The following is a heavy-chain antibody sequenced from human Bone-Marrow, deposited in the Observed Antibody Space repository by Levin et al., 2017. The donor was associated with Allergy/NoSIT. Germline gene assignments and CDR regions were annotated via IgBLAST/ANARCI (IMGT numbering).Heavy chain of an antibody. CDR1: GFTFSSYA. J-gene: IGHJ3*01. CDR3: AKHFNTVNWLSACDV. D-gene: IGHD1-1*01. Sequence: GGSLRLSCAASGFTFSSYAMHWVRQAPGKGLEWLSVISQDGTNKRMADSVKGRFSISRDNSRATVYLRMISLTEEDTAVYYCAKHFNTVNWLSACDVWGQGTVVTVSS. CDR2: ISQDGTNK. V-gene: IGHV3-30*04.